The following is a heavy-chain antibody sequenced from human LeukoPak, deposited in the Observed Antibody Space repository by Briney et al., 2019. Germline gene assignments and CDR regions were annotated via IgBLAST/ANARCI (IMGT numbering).Heavy chain of an antibody. CDR1: GGTFSSYA. J-gene: IGHJ5*02. Sequence: GASVKVSCKASGGTFSSYAISWVRQAPGQGLEWMGGIIPIFGTANYAQKFQGRVTITTDESTSTAYMELSSLRSEDTAVYYCARVFDQKAGFDPWGQGTLVTVSS. CDR2: IIPIFGTA. CDR3: ARVFDQKAGFDP. V-gene: IGHV1-69*05. D-gene: IGHD2-2*01.